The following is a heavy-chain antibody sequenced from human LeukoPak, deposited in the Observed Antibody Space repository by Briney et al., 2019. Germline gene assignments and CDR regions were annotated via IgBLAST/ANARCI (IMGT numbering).Heavy chain of an antibody. CDR2: INPSGGST. CDR1: GYTFTSYY. J-gene: IGHJ4*02. D-gene: IGHD3-22*01. Sequence: GASVKVSCKASGYTFTSYYMHWVRQAPGQGLEWMGIINPSGGSTSYAQKFQGRVTMTRDMSTSTVYMELSSLRSEDTAVYYCARVDRYTYYYDSSGYFGYWGQGTLVTVSS. CDR3: ARVDRYTYYYDSSGYFGY. V-gene: IGHV1-46*01.